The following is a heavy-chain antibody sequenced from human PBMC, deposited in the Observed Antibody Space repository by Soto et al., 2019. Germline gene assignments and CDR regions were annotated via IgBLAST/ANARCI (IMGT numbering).Heavy chain of an antibody. Sequence: GGSLRLSCAASGFTFSSYSMNWVRQAPGKGLEWVSSISSSSSYIYYADSVKGRFTISRDNAKNSLYLQMNSLRAEDTAVYYCARDTPPPNWYGYFDYWGQGTLVTVSS. CDR3: ARDTPPPNWYGYFDY. CDR1: GFTFSSYS. V-gene: IGHV3-21*01. J-gene: IGHJ4*02. CDR2: ISSSSSYI. D-gene: IGHD1-1*01.